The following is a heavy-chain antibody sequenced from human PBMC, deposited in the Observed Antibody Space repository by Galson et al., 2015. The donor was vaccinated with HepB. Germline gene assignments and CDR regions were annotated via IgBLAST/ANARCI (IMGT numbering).Heavy chain of an antibody. CDR3: ASEFGVVILRKYYFDY. J-gene: IGHJ4*02. CDR1: GFTFSSYS. V-gene: IGHV3-30*03. Sequence: SLRLSCAASGFTFSSYSMHWARQAPGKGLEWVAGISYDGSNKYYADSVKGRFTISRDNSRNTLYLHMNSLRAEDTAVYYCASEFGVVILRKYYFDYWGKGTLGTVSS. D-gene: IGHD3-3*01. CDR2: ISYDGSNK.